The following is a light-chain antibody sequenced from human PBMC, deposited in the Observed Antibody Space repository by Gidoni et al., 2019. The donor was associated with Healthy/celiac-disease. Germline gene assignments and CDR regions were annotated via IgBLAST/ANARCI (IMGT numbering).Light chain of an antibody. V-gene: IGKV3-20*01. J-gene: IGKJ3*01. CDR2: GAS. Sequence: DIVLTQSTGTLSLSPGERATLSCRASQSVSSSYLAWYQQKPGQAPRLLIYGASSRATGIPDRFSGSGSGTDFTLTISRLEPEDFAVYYCQQYGSSPPVTFGPGTKVDIK. CDR1: QSVSSSY. CDR3: QQYGSSPPVT.